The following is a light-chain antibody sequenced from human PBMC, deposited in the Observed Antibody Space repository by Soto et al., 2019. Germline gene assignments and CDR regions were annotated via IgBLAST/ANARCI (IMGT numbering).Light chain of an antibody. CDR2: EVN. CDR3: SSYISSSTLYV. CDR1: SSDVGGYSY. Sequence: QSALTQPASVSGSPGQSSTISCTGTSSDVGGYSYVSWYQQHPGKAPKLMIYEVNNRPSGVSNRFSGSKSGNTASLTISGLQAEDEADYYCSSYISSSTLYVFGTGTKLTVL. J-gene: IGLJ1*01. V-gene: IGLV2-14*01.